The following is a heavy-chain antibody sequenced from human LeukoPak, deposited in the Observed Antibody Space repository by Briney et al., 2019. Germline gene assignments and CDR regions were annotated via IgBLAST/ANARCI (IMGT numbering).Heavy chain of an antibody. D-gene: IGHD3-3*01. J-gene: IGHJ5*02. CDR3: ARDGDFWSGYSLPVGWFDP. V-gene: IGHV1-46*01. CDR1: GGTFSSYA. CDR2: INPSGGST. Sequence: ASVKVSCKASGGTFSSYAISWVRQAPGQGLEWMGIINPSGGSTSYAQKFQGRVTMTRDTSTSTVYMELSSLRSEDTAVYYCARDGDFWSGYSLPVGWFDPWGQGTLVTVSS.